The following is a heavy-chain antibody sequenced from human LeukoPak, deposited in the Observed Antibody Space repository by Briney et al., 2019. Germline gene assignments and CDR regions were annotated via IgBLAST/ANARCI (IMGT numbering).Heavy chain of an antibody. D-gene: IGHD5-24*01. Sequence: GGSLRLSCAASGFTFSNSGMNWVRQAPGKGLEWVTLISYSGDNKYYADSVKGRFTFSRDKSKNTLYLQMNSLRPEDSAVYYCASDPRDGGQNVWGKGTTVTVSS. J-gene: IGHJ6*04. CDR3: ASDPRDGGQNV. CDR2: ISYSGDNK. V-gene: IGHV3-30*03. CDR1: GFTFSNSG.